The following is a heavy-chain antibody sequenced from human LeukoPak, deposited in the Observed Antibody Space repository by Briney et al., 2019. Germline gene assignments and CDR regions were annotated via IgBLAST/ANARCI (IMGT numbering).Heavy chain of an antibody. V-gene: IGHV4-39*07. Sequence: SETLSLTCTVSGGSISSSSYYWGWIRQPPGKGLEWIGSIYYSGSTYYNPSLKSRVTISVDTSKNQFSLKLSSVTAADTAVYYCARDRVGDLDRPGYYYGMDVWGQGTTVTVSS. CDR3: ARDRVGDLDRPGYYYGMDV. CDR1: GGSISSSSYY. D-gene: IGHD1-1*01. J-gene: IGHJ6*02. CDR2: IYYSGST.